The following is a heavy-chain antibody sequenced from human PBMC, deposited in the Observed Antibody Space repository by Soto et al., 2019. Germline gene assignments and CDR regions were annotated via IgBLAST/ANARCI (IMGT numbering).Heavy chain of an antibody. J-gene: IGHJ3*02. CDR2: IIPIFGTA. Sequence: SVKVSCKASGGTFSSYAISWVRQAPRQGLEWMGGIIPIFGTANYAQKFQGRVTITADESTSTAYMELSSLRSEDTAVYYCAIPRTLRFLEWSPRAYDAFDIWGQGTMVTVSS. CDR1: GGTFSSYA. CDR3: AIPRTLRFLEWSPRAYDAFDI. D-gene: IGHD3-3*01. V-gene: IGHV1-69*13.